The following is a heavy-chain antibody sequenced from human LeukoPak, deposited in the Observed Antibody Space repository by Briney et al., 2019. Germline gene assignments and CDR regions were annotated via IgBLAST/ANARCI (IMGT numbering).Heavy chain of an antibody. CDR1: GYTFTNYA. CDR3: ARGRGPPNTNRDFYYYYYMDV. D-gene: IGHD3-10*01. Sequence: AASVKVSCKTSGYTFTNYAIHWVRQAPGQRSEWMGWINAANGHTKYSQEFQGRITITRDTSATTAYMELSNLRSEDMALYYCARGRGPPNTNRDFYYYYYMDVWGTGTTVTVSS. CDR2: INAANGHT. V-gene: IGHV1-3*03. J-gene: IGHJ6*03.